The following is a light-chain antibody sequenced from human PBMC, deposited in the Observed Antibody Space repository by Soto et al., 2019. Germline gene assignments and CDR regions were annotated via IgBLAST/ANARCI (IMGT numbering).Light chain of an antibody. CDR3: QESGSSGT. CDR1: QSISSW. V-gene: IGKV1-5*03. Sequence: DIQRTQCPSSLSASVADRVIITCRASQSISSWLAWYQQKPGKAPKLLIYKASSLDSGVPSRFSGSGSGTDFTITSSIVEPDDFVVYYCQESGSSGTFGQGTKVDNK. J-gene: IGKJ1*01. CDR2: KAS.